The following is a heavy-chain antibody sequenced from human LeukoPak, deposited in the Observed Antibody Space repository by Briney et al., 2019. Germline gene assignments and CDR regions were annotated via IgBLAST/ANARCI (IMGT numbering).Heavy chain of an antibody. V-gene: IGHV4-59*01. CDR2: IYYSGST. D-gene: IGHD4-11*01. CDR3: ARGDNSIYGGYHFHY. CDR1: GGSISTYY. Sequence: SETLSLTCTVSGGSISTYYWNWIRQPPGKGLEWIGYIYYSGSTNYNPSLKSRVTISIDTSKNQFSLMLTSMTAADTAVYYCARGDNSIYGGYHFHYWGEGTVLSVSS. J-gene: IGHJ4*02.